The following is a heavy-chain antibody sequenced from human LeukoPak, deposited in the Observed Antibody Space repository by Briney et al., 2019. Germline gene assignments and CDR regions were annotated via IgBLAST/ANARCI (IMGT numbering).Heavy chain of an antibody. CDR2: ISYDGSNK. CDR1: GFTFSSYG. Sequence: GGSLRLSCAASGFTFSSYGMHWVRQAPGKGLEWVAVISYDGSNKYYADSVKGRFTISRDNSKNTLYLQMNSLRAEDTAVYYCAREDGHDAFDIWGPGTLVTVSS. D-gene: IGHD5-24*01. V-gene: IGHV3-30*19. J-gene: IGHJ3*02. CDR3: AREDGHDAFDI.